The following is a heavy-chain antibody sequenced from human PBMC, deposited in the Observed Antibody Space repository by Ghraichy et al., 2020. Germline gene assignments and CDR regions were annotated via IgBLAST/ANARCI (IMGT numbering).Heavy chain of an antibody. Sequence: SETLSLTCAVYGGSFSGYYWSWIRQPPGKGLEWIGEINHSGSTNYNPSLKSRVTISVDTSKNQFSLKLSSVTAADTAVYYCARQGSSSWYNWISKETYYGIDVWGQGTTVTVSS. J-gene: IGHJ6*02. CDR1: GGSFSGYY. D-gene: IGHD6-13*01. V-gene: IGHV4-34*01. CDR3: ARQGSSSWYNWISKETYYGIDV. CDR2: INHSGST.